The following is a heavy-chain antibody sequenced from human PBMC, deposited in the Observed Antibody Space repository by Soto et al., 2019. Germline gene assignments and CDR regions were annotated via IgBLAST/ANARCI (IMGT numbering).Heavy chain of an antibody. CDR1: GFTFSSYA. V-gene: IGHV3-23*01. J-gene: IGHJ5*02. CDR3: AKDGDYDILTGYYRPRWFDP. Sequence: TVGSLRLSCAASGFTFSSYAMSWVRQAPGKGLEWVSAISGSGGSTYYADSVKGRFTISRDNSKNTLYLQMNSLRAEDTAVYYCAKDGDYDILTGYYRPRWFDPWGQGTLVTVSS. D-gene: IGHD3-9*01. CDR2: ISGSGGST.